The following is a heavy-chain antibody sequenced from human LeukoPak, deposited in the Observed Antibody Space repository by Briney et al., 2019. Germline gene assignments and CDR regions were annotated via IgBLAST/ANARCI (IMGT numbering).Heavy chain of an antibody. CDR2: MNPNSGNT. CDR3: ARAWYYYDSSGYLLDAFDI. CDR1: GYTFTSYD. Sequence: ASVKVSCKASGYTFTSYDINWVRQATGQGLEWMGWMNPNSGNTGYAQKFQGRVTMTRNTSISTAYMELSSLRSEDPAVYYCARAWYYYDSSGYLLDAFDIWGQGTMVTVSS. V-gene: IGHV1-8*01. D-gene: IGHD3-22*01. J-gene: IGHJ3*02.